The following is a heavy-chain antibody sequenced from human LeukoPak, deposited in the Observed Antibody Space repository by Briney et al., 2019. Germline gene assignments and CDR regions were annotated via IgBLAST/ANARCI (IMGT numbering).Heavy chain of an antibody. D-gene: IGHD2-2*01. Sequence: PGGTLRLSCAASGFTLSPYNMNWVRQAPGKGLEWVSYISTTGSTIYVADSLKGRFTISRDDAKNSLYLQMNSLRAEDTAVYYCARANVVVPAAPNVFFDHWGQGILVTVSS. V-gene: IGHV3-48*01. CDR2: ISTTGSTI. J-gene: IGHJ4*02. CDR3: ARANVVVPAAPNVFFDH. CDR1: GFTLSPYN.